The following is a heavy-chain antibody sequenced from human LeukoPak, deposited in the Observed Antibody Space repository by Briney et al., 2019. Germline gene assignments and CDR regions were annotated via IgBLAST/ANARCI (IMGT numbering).Heavy chain of an antibody. J-gene: IGHJ4*02. V-gene: IGHV3-23*01. CDR3: AKVRAPSGWFNSDY. CDR2: ISGSGDST. D-gene: IGHD6-19*01. Sequence: GGSLRLSCAASGFTFSNYVMSWVRQAPGKGLEWVSGISGSGDSTYYADSVKGRFTISRDNSKNALYLQMNSLRVEDTAAYYCAKVRAPSGWFNSDYWGQGTLVTVCS. CDR1: GFTFSNYV.